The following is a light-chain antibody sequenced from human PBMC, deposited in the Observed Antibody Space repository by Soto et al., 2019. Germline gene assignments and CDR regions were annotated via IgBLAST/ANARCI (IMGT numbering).Light chain of an antibody. CDR3: QQRTNRPPVT. Sequence: EIVLTQSPATLSLSPGERATLSCRASQSVGSYLAWYQQKPGQAPRLLIYDASTRATGIPARFSGSGSGTDFTLTISSLEPEDFAVYFCQQRTNRPPVTFGGGTKVDIK. J-gene: IGKJ4*01. V-gene: IGKV3-11*01. CDR2: DAS. CDR1: QSVGSY.